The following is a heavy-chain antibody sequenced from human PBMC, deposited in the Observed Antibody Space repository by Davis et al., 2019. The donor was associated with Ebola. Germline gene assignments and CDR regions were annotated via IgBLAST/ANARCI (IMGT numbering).Heavy chain of an antibody. CDR1: GGSISSYY. D-gene: IGHD3-3*01. V-gene: IGHV4-59*01. Sequence: SETLSLTCTVSGGSISSYYWSWIRQPPGKGLEWIGYIYYSGSTNYNPSLKSRVTISVDTSKNQFSLKLSSGTAADTAVYYCARVEWLGYYYGLDVWGQGTTVTVSS. CDR2: IYYSGST. J-gene: IGHJ6*02. CDR3: ARVEWLGYYYGLDV.